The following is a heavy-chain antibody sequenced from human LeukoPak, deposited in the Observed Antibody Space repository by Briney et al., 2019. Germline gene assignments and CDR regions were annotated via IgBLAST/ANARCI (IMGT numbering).Heavy chain of an antibody. CDR2: IKQDGSEK. Sequence: GGSLRLSCAASEFTFSSYWMSWVRQAPGKGLEWVADIKQDGSEKYYVDSVKGRFTISRQTAKNSLFLQMNSLRAEDTAVYYCAKASMIVVVITPDAFDIWGQGTMVTVSS. CDR3: AKASMIVVVITPDAFDI. J-gene: IGHJ3*02. CDR1: EFTFSSYW. D-gene: IGHD3-22*01. V-gene: IGHV3-7*01.